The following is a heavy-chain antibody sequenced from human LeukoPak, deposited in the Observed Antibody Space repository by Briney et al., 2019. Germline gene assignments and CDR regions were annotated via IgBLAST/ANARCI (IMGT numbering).Heavy chain of an antibody. CDR2: IYYSGST. Sequence: SETLSLTCTVSGGSISSYYWSWIRQPPGKGLEWIGYIYYSGSTNYNPSLKSRVTISVDTSKNQFSLRLSSVTAADTAVYYCARRGYFNWLLSGYYFDYWGQGTLVTVSS. J-gene: IGHJ4*02. CDR1: GGSISSYY. CDR3: ARRGYFNWLLSGYYFDY. D-gene: IGHD3-9*01. V-gene: IGHV4-59*08.